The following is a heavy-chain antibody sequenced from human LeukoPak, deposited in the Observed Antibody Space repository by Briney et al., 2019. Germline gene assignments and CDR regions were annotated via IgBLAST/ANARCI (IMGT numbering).Heavy chain of an antibody. CDR3: AKTSDDIVVVPAADFDY. J-gene: IGHJ4*02. D-gene: IGHD2-2*01. CDR2: ISGSGGST. V-gene: IGHV3-23*01. CDR1: GFTFSSYA. Sequence: PGGSLRLSCAASGFTFSSYAMSWVRQAPGKGLEWVSAISGSGGSTYYADSVKGRFTISRDNPQNTLYLQMNSLRAEDTAVYYCAKTSDDIVVVPAADFDYWGQGTLVTVSS.